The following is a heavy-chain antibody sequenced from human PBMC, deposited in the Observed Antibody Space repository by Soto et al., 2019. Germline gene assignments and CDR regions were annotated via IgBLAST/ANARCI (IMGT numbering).Heavy chain of an antibody. V-gene: IGHV1-69*13. CDR3: ARARNCGGDCWNFDY. CDR2: MIPIFGTA. Sequence: SVKVSCKTSGYSFTNYDIHWVRQAPGQGLEWMGGMIPIFGTANYAQKFQGRVTITADESTSTAYMELSSLRSEDTAVYYCARARNCGGDCWNFDYWGQGTLVTAPQ. CDR1: GYSFTNYD. D-gene: IGHD2-21*02. J-gene: IGHJ4*02.